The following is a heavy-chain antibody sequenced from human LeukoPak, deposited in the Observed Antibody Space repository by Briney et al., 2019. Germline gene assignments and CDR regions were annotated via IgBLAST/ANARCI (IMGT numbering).Heavy chain of an antibody. Sequence: GGSLRLSCAASGFTSSSNWMSWVRQAPGKGLEWVANIKQDGSEKYYVDSVKGRFTISRDNAKNSLYLQMNSLRAEDTAVYYCAREWGIVVVPAGLYGMDVWGQGTTVTVSS. CDR1: GFTSSSNW. D-gene: IGHD2-2*01. CDR3: AREWGIVVVPAGLYGMDV. J-gene: IGHJ6*02. CDR2: IKQDGSEK. V-gene: IGHV3-7*01.